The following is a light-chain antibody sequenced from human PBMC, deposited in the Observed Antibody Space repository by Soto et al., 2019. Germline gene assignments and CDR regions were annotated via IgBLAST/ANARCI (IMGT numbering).Light chain of an antibody. CDR3: QQYGTSPIT. CDR1: QKVSSS. V-gene: IGKV3-20*01. J-gene: IGKJ5*01. CDR2: GAS. Sequence: ENVLTQSPGTLSFSPGEKATPSRRASQKVSSSLTWYQQRPGQAPRLLIYGASKRATGIPNRFSGSGSGTDFTLTISRLEPEDFALYYCQQYGTSPITFGQGTRLEIK.